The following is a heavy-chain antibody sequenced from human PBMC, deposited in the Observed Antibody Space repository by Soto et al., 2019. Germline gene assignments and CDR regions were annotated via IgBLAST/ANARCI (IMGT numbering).Heavy chain of an antibody. J-gene: IGHJ4*02. V-gene: IGHV3-7*01. CDR1: GFTFSTYW. Sequence: EVQLVESGGGLVQPGGSLRLSCAASGFTFSTYWMTWVRRPPGKGLEWVANLDQDGSERYYVDSVRGRFTISRDNAKKSLYLQMTSLRAEDTAVYYCVCGGNFFVYWGQGTLVTVSP. CDR2: LDQDGSER. D-gene: IGHD3-16*01. CDR3: VCGGNFFVY.